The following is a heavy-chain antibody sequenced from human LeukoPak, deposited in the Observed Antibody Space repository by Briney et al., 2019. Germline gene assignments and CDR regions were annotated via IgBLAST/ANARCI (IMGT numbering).Heavy chain of an antibody. D-gene: IGHD3-22*01. V-gene: IGHV1-2*02. J-gene: IGHJ4*02. CDR2: INPNSGGT. Sequence: ASVKVSCKASGYTFTSYGISWVRQAPGQGLEWMGWINPNSGGTNYAQKFQGRVTMTRDTSISTAYMELSRLRSDDTAVYYCARDNTMIVVVPFDYWGQGTLVTVSS. CDR3: ARDNTMIVVVPFDY. CDR1: GYTFTSYG.